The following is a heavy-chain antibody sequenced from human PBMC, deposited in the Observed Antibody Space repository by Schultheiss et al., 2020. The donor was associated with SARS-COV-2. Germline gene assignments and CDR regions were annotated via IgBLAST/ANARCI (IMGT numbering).Heavy chain of an antibody. CDR3: ARYQLPSVEAFDI. D-gene: IGHD2-2*01. CDR1: GGSISSYY. J-gene: IGHJ3*02. Sequence: SETLSLTCTVSGGSISSYYWSWIRQPPGKGLEWIGSIYYSGSTNYNPSLKSRVTISVDTSKNQFSLKLSSVTAADTAVYYCARYQLPSVEAFDIWGQGTMVTVSS. V-gene: IGHV4-59*01. CDR2: IYYSGST.